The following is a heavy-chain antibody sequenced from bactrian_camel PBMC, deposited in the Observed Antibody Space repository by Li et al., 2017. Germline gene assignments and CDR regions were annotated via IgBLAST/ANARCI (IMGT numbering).Heavy chain of an antibody. V-gene: IGHV3S26*01. Sequence: HVQLVESGGGSVQAGGSLRLSCVASGLDVSMYCMAWFRQAPGKEREGVAAADGSVTTTDTDSARGRFTISKDKNTLTLQMTNLQPEDTDMYYCAARNAGRSWARAIGERQLGSAANFGFWGQGTQVTVS. CDR1: GLDVSMYC. D-gene: IGHD6*01. J-gene: IGHJ6*01. CDR3: AARNAGRSWARAIGERQLGSAANFGF. CDR2: ADGSVTT.